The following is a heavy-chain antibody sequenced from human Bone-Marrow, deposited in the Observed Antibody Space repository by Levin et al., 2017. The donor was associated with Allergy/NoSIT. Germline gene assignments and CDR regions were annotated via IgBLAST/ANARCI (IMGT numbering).Heavy chain of an antibody. CDR1: GGSISNSHW. J-gene: IGHJ4*02. Sequence: SETLSLTCAVSGGSISNSHWWSWVRQPPGKGLEWIGEVFHRGSTNYNPSLKSRVTISVDKSKNQFYLELSSVTAADTAVYYCARSASGVTTSQYFDYWGQGTLVTVSS. CDR3: ARSASGVTTSQYFDY. V-gene: IGHV4-4*02. CDR2: VFHRGST. D-gene: IGHD4-17*01.